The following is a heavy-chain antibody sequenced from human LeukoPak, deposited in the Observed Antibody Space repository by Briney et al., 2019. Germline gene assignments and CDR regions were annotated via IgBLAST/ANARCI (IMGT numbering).Heavy chain of an antibody. Sequence: GSSVKVSCKASGGTFSSYAISWVRQAPGQGLEWMGRIIPIFGIANYAQKFQGRVTITADKSTSTAYMELSSLRSEDTAVYYCARLYYYDSSGYYYFDYWGQGTLVTVSS. D-gene: IGHD3-22*01. CDR3: ARLYYYDSSGYYYFDY. V-gene: IGHV1-69*04. J-gene: IGHJ4*02. CDR2: IIPIFGIA. CDR1: GGTFSSYA.